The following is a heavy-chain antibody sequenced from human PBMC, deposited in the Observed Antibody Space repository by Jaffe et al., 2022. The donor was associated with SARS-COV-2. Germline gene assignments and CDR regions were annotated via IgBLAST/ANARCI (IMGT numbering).Heavy chain of an antibody. V-gene: IGHV3-49*05. Sequence: EVQLVESGGGLVKPGRSLRLSCTASGFTFGDYAMSWFRQAPGKGLEWVGFIRSKAYGGTTEYAASVKGRFTISRDDSKSIAYLQMNSLKTEDTAVYYCTREAACNGVCFTEANYYYYGMDVWGQGTTVTVSS. CDR1: GFTFGDYA. D-gene: IGHD2-8*01. CDR2: IRSKAYGGTT. J-gene: IGHJ6*02. CDR3: TREAACNGVCFTEANYYYYGMDV.